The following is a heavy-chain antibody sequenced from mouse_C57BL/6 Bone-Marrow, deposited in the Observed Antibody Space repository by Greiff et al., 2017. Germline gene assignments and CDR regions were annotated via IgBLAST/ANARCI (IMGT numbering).Heavy chain of an antibody. CDR3: ARRTFYYGSSYWFAD. CDR2: IHPNSGST. Sequence: QVQLKQPGAELVKPGASVKLSCKASGYTFTSYWMHWVKQRPGQGLEWIGMIHPNSGSTNYNEKFKSKATLTVDKSSSTAYMQLSSLTSEDASVYYCARRTFYYGSSYWFADWGQGTLVTVSA. CDR1: GYTFTSYW. J-gene: IGHJ3*01. D-gene: IGHD1-1*01. V-gene: IGHV1-64*01.